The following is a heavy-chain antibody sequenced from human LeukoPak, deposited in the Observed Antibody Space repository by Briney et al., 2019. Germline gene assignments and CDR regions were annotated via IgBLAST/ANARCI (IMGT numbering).Heavy chain of an antibody. J-gene: IGHJ4*02. CDR1: GFTFSSYA. CDR2: ISYDGSNK. D-gene: IGHD1-26*01. CDR3: AKAVYSGGYGGYYFDY. Sequence: GGSLRLSCAASGFTFSSYAMHWVRQAPGKGLEWVAVISYDGSNKYYADSVKGRFTISRDNSKNTLYLQMNGLRAEDTAIYYCAKAVYSGGYGGYYFDYWGQGTLVTVSS. V-gene: IGHV3-30-3*01.